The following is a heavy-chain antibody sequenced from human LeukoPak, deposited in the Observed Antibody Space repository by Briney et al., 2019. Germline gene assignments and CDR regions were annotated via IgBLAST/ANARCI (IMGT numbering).Heavy chain of an antibody. CDR3: ARAMTTVTLLGYYYGMDV. D-gene: IGHD4-17*01. Sequence: GGSLRLSCAASGFTVSSNYMSWVRQAPGKGLEWVAVIWYDGSNKYYADSVKGRFTISRDNSKNTLYLQMNSLRAEDTAVYYCARAMTTVTLLGYYYGMDVWGQGTTVTVSS. V-gene: IGHV3-33*08. J-gene: IGHJ6*02. CDR1: GFTVSSNY. CDR2: IWYDGSNK.